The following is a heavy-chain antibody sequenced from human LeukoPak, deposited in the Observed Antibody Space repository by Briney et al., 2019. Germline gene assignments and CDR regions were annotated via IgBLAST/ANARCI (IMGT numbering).Heavy chain of an antibody. CDR3: ARGPNYVWGSYRYFDY. Sequence: SETLSLTCTVSGGSISSSSYYWGWIRQSPGKGLEWIGYIYYSGSTSYNPSLKSRVTISVDTSKNQFSLKLSSVTAADTAVYYCARGPNYVWGSYRYFDYWGQGTLVTVSS. CDR1: GGSISSSSYY. J-gene: IGHJ4*02. V-gene: IGHV4-30-4*08. D-gene: IGHD3-16*02. CDR2: IYYSGST.